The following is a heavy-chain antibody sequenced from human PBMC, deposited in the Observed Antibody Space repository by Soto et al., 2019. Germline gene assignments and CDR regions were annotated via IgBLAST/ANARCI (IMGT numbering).Heavy chain of an antibody. CDR3: ARVTIVVVIIDY. Sequence: SETLSLTCTVSGGSISSGDYYWSWIRQPPGKGLEWIGYIYYSGSTYYNPSLKSRVTISVDTSKNQFSLKLSSVTAADTAVYYCARVTIVVVIIDYWGQETLVTVSS. V-gene: IGHV4-30-4*01. J-gene: IGHJ4*02. CDR2: IYYSGST. D-gene: IGHD3-22*01. CDR1: GGSISSGDYY.